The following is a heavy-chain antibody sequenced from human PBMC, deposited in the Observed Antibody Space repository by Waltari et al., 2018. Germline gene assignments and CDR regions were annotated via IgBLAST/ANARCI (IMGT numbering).Heavy chain of an antibody. CDR2: INPNNGNT. CDR1: GYTFGAYY. J-gene: IGHJ3*02. CDR3: ARDPIIAGVFFDM. V-gene: IGHV1-2*02. Sequence: QVQLVQSGAEVKKPGASVKVSCKTSGYTFGAYYIHWLRQAPGQSPEWMGWINPNNGNTKNAQKFQDRVTITRDKSVSTVYMELSSLKSDDTAIFYCARDPIIAGVFFDMWGQGTMVTVSS. D-gene: IGHD3-10*01.